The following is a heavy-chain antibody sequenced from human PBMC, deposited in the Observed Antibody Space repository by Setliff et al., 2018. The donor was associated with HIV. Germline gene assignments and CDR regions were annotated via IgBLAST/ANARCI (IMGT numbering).Heavy chain of an antibody. CDR1: GYTLSELS. D-gene: IGHD7-27*01. Sequence: GASVKVSCKVSGYTLSELSMHWVRQAPGEGLEWMGWISAYNGNTNYAQKLQGRVTMTTDTSTSTAYMELRSLRSDDTAVYYCARDKTGDLWYFDSWGQGTLVTVSS. CDR3: ARDKTGDLWYFDS. V-gene: IGHV1-18*01. CDR2: ISAYNGNT. J-gene: IGHJ4*02.